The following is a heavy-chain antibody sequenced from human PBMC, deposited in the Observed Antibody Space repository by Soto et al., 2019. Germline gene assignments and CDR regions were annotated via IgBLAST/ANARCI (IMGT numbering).Heavy chain of an antibody. CDR2: ISSSSSTM. CDR3: ARDSTDAESGSYAGDY. D-gene: IGHD1-26*01. J-gene: IGHJ4*02. CDR1: GFTFSSYS. Sequence: EVQLVESGGGLVQPGGSLRLSCAASGFTFSSYSMNWVRQAPGKGLEWVSYISSSSSTMYYADSVKGRFTISRDNAKNSLFLHMNSLRDEDTAVYYCARDSTDAESGSYAGDYWGQGTLVTVSS. V-gene: IGHV3-48*02.